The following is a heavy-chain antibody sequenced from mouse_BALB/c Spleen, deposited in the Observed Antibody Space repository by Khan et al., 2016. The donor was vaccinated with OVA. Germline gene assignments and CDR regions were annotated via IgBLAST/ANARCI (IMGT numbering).Heavy chain of an antibody. V-gene: IGHV3-8*02. CDR3: ARSTYRYAFVY. D-gene: IGHD2-12*01. CDR1: GDSITSGY. J-gene: IGHJ3*01. Sequence: EVKLLESGPSLVKPSQTLSLTCSVTGDSITSGYWNWIRKFPENKLEYMGYIIYTGYTYSNPSLQSRISITRHTSKNQYYLQLNSVTDEDTATYYCARSTYRYAFVYWGQATLVTVSA. CDR2: IIYTGYT.